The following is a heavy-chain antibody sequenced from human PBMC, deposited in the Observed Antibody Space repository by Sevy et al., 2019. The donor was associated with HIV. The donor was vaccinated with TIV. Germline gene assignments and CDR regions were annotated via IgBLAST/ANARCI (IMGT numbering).Heavy chain of an antibody. CDR2: ISYDGVIK. CDR1: GFTFSSHA. Sequence: LRLSCAASGFTFSSHAMHWVRQAPGKGLEWVALISYDGVIKYYAESVKGRFTISRDNSKNTLYLQMNSLRADDTAVYYCAREAGYSTGWSPGNYRGQGTLVTVSS. V-gene: IGHV3-30*14. D-gene: IGHD6-19*01. CDR3: AREAGYSTGWSPGNY. J-gene: IGHJ4*02.